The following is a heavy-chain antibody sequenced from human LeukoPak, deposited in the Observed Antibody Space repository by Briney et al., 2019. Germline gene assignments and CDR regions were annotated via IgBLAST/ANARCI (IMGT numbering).Heavy chain of an antibody. CDR2: ISGYNGNT. V-gene: IGHV1-18*01. CDR3: ARGGGYGDY. J-gene: IGHJ4*02. Sequence: GASVKVSCKASGYTFSRYGISWVRQAPGQGLEWMGWISGYNGNTDYAQKLQGGVTMTTDTSTSTAYMELRSLTPDDTAVYYCARGGGYGDYWGQGILVTVSS. D-gene: IGHD3-16*01. CDR1: GYTFSRYG.